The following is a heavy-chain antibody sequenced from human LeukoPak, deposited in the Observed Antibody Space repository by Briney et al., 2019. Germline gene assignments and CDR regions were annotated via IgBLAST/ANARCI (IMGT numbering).Heavy chain of an antibody. Sequence: SETLSLTCAVYGGSFSGYYWSWIRQPPGKGLEWIGEINHSGSTNYNPSLKSRVTISVDTSKNQFSLKLSSVTAADTAVYYCARPDSYYYYYMDVWGKGTTVTVSS. CDR3: ARPDSYYYYYMDV. V-gene: IGHV4-34*01. J-gene: IGHJ6*03. CDR2: INHSGST. CDR1: GGSFSGYY.